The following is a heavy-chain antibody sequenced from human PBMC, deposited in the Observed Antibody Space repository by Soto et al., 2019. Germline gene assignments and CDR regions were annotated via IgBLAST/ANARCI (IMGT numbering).Heavy chain of an antibody. V-gene: IGHV3-7*05. CDR1: GFAFSTYW. Sequence: DVQLVEVGGGLVQPGGSLRLSCSASGFAFSTYWMNWVRQAPGKGLEWVANIKPDGTGKFYADSVKGRFTISRDNAKGSVYLQMNNLGVEDTAFYYCAREMGLGGCWDYWGPGILVTVSS. D-gene: IGHD2-15*01. CDR3: AREMGLGGCWDY. CDR2: IKPDGTGK. J-gene: IGHJ4*02.